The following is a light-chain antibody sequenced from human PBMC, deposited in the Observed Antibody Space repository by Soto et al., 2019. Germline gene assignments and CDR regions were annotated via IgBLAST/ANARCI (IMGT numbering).Light chain of an antibody. V-gene: IGKV1-33*01. CDR1: QDISNY. Sequence: DIQMTQSPSSLSASVGDRVTITCQASQDISNYLNWYQQKPGKAPKLLIYDASNLETGVPSRFSGRGSGTDFTFTISSLQPEDIATYYCQKYDNHLFGPGTKVDIK. J-gene: IGKJ3*01. CDR3: QKYDNHL. CDR2: DAS.